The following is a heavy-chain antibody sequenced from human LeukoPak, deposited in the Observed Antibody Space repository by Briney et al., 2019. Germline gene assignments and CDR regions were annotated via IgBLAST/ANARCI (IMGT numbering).Heavy chain of an antibody. CDR3: VKDSSSSQIVFDY. V-gene: IGHV3-9*01. D-gene: IGHD2-2*01. J-gene: IGHJ4*02. CDR1: GFTFDTYA. CDR2: ISWNSDNI. Sequence: PGGSLRLSCAASGFTFDTYAMHWVRQAPGKGLEWVSGISWNSDNIGYADSVKGRFTISRDNAKNSLYLHMNSLRAEDTALYYCVKDSSSSQIVFDYWGQGNLVTVSS.